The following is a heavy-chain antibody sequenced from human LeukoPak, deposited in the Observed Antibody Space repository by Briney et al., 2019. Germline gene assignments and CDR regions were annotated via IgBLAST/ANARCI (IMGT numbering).Heavy chain of an antibody. Sequence: GGSLRLSCAASGFTFSNDWMSWVRQAPGKGLEWVGRIKSKTDGGTTDYAAPVKGRFTISRDDSKNTLYLQMNSLRAEDTAVYYCARSRTYGDYGRGLDYWGQGTLVTVSS. V-gene: IGHV3-15*05. J-gene: IGHJ4*02. D-gene: IGHD4-17*01. CDR1: GFTFSNDW. CDR3: ARSRTYGDYGRGLDY. CDR2: IKSKTDGGTT.